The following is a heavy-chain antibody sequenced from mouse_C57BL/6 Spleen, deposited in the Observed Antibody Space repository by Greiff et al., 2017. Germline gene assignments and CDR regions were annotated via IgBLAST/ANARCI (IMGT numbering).Heavy chain of an antibody. D-gene: IGHD1-1*01. Sequence: VQLQQSGAELVRPGSSVKLSCKASGYTFTSYWMHWVKQRPIQGLEWIGNIDPSDSETHYNQKFKDKATLTVDKSSSTAYMQLSSLTSEDSAVYYCARGGNTTVVADYAMDYWGQGTSVTVSS. CDR2: IDPSDSET. CDR1: GYTFTSYW. CDR3: ARGGNTTVVADYAMDY. J-gene: IGHJ4*01. V-gene: IGHV1-52*01.